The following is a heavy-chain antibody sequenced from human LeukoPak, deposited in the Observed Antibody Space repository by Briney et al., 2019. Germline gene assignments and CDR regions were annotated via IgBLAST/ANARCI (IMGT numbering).Heavy chain of an antibody. V-gene: IGHV7-4-1*02. CDR3: ARYHSAGLDDY. CDR2: INTGTGNP. J-gene: IGHJ4*02. D-gene: IGHD3-22*01. Sequence: ASVKVSCKASGYPFINNAINWVRQAPGQGLEWMGWINTGTGNPTYAQGFTGRFVFSMDTSVSTAYLQINSLRAEGTAVYFCARYHSAGLDDYWGQGTLVTVSS. CDR1: GYPFINNA.